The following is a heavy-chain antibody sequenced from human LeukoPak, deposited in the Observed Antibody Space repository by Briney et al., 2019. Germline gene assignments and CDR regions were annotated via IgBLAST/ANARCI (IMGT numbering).Heavy chain of an antibody. CDR2: IYYSGST. Sequence: SETLSLTCTVSGGSISSYYWNWIRQPPGKGLEWIGYIYYSGSTNYNPSLKSRVTMSIDTSNNQFSLRLRLVTAADTAVYYCARDSGTTGEVKFDPWGQGTLGTVSS. CDR3: ARDSGTTGEVKFDP. CDR1: GGSISSYY. D-gene: IGHD3-10*01. V-gene: IGHV4-59*12. J-gene: IGHJ5*02.